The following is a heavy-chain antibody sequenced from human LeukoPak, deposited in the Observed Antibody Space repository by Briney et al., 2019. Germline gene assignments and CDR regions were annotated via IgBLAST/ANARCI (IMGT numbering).Heavy chain of an antibody. J-gene: IGHJ4*02. Sequence: GESLKISCKGSGYSFTSYWIGWVPPMPGKGREWMGIIYPGDSDTRYSPSFQGQVTISADKPISTPYLQWSSPKASDTAMYYCARRLAAAGRGDYWGQGTLVTVSS. CDR2: IYPGDSDT. CDR3: ARRLAAAGRGDY. D-gene: IGHD6-13*01. CDR1: GYSFTSYW. V-gene: IGHV5-51*01.